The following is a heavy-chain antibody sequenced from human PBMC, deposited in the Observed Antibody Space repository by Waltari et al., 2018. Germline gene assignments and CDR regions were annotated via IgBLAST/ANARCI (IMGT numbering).Heavy chain of an antibody. CDR2: TYHSGGA. J-gene: IGHJ2*01. V-gene: IGHV4-38-2*02. D-gene: IGHD1-26*01. CDR1: GYSISSGYY. Sequence: QVQLQESGPGLVKPSETLSLTCNVSGYSISSGYYWGWIRQVPGKGLECIGSTYHSGGAYYNPSLKSRVTISVDTSKNQFFLKLSSVTAADTAVYYCARSGGNWFFDLWGRGTLVTVSS. CDR3: ARSGGNWFFDL.